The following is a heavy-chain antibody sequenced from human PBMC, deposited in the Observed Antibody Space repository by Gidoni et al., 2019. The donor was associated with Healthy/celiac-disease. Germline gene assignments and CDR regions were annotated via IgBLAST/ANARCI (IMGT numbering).Heavy chain of an antibody. CDR3: AKDLSRIAAAGTGGFDY. CDR1: GFTFSSYG. V-gene: IGHV3-30*18. D-gene: IGHD6-13*01. Sequence: QVQLVESGGGVVQPGRSLRLACAASGFTFSSYGMQWVRQAPGKSLEWVEGISYDGSNKYYADSVKGRFTISRDNSKNTLYLQMNSLRAEDTAVYYCAKDLSRIAAAGTGGFDYWGQGTLVTVSS. CDR2: ISYDGSNK. J-gene: IGHJ4*02.